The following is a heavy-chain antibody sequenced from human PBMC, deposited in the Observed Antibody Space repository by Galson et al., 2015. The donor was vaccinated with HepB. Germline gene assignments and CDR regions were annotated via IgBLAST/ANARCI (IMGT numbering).Heavy chain of an antibody. J-gene: IGHJ4*01. CDR3: ARIREGY. V-gene: IGHV3-7*01. CDR1: GFAFGSYW. D-gene: IGHD1-26*01. CDR2: IGQDGSEK. Sequence: SLRLSCAASGFAFGSYWMSWVRQAPGKGLEWVANIGQDGSEKTYADFVKGRFSISRDSAKNSLYLQMNSLRAEDTAVYYCARIREGYWGHGTLVTVSS.